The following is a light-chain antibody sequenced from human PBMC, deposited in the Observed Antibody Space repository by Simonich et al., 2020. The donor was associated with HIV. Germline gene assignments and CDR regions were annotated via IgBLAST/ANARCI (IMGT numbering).Light chain of an antibody. Sequence: EIVMTQSPATLSVSPGERATLSCRASQSVSRNLAWYQQEHGQAPRLLSQGASTRATGIPARFSGSGSGTEFTLTISSLQSEDFAVYYCQQYNSYSYTFGQGTKLEIK. CDR2: GAS. CDR3: QQYNSYSYT. CDR1: QSVSRN. J-gene: IGKJ2*01. V-gene: IGKV3-15*01.